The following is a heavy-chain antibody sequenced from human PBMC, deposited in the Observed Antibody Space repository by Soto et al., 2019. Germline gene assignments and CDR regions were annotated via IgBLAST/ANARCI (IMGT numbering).Heavy chain of an antibody. CDR3: SRGPKMIVVVPYWYFDL. V-gene: IGHV1-3*04. J-gene: IGHJ2*01. CDR2: INTANGNT. CDR1: GYTFTNYA. D-gene: IGHD3-22*01. Sequence: ASVKVSCKASGYTFTNYAIHWVRQAPGQRLEWMGLINTANGNTKYSQNIQGRVNITRDTSASTVYMELSSLRSEDFAVYYCSRGPKMIVVVPYWYFDLWGRGTLVTVSS.